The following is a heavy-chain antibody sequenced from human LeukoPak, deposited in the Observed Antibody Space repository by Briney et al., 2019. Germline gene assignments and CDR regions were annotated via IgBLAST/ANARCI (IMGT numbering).Heavy chain of an antibody. CDR3: AREDGLYYYYGMDV. Sequence: ASVKVSCKASGYTFTSYGISWVRQAPGQGLEWMGWISAYNGNTNYAQKLQGRVTMTTDTSTSTAYMELRSLRSDDTAVYYCAREDGLYYYYGMDVWGQGTTVTVSS. CDR2: ISAYNGNT. V-gene: IGHV1-18*01. CDR1: GYTFTSYG. J-gene: IGHJ6*02.